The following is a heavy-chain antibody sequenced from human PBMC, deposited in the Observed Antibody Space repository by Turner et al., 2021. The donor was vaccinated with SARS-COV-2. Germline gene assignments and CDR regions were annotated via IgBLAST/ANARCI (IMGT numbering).Heavy chain of an antibody. CDR3: VRDKDSSDYYY. J-gene: IGHJ4*02. CDR1: GFTFSSYS. CDR2: ITSSDT. D-gene: IGHD3-22*01. Sequence: EVQLVESGGGLVKPGGSLRLSCAASGFTFSSYSMNWVRQAPGKGLEWVSSITSSDTYYADLVKGRFTISRDNAKNSLYLQMNSLRAEDTAVYYCVRDKDSSDYYYWGQGTLVTVSS. V-gene: IGHV3-21*01.